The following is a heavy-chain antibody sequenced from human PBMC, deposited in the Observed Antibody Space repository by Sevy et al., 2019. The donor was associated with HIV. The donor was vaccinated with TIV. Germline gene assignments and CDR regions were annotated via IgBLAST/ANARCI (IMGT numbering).Heavy chain of an antibody. CDR2: ISGSGGSV. D-gene: IGHD3-16*01. CDR1: GFIFNSYT. Sequence: GGSLRLSCVASGFIFNSYTMSWVRQAPGKGLEWVSTISGSGGSVYYPDSLKGRFTISRDNFKNTVSLQINSLRAEDTAVYYCTNRGGVIITGFESWGQGTLVTVSS. V-gene: IGHV3-23*01. CDR3: TNRGGVIITGFES. J-gene: IGHJ4*02.